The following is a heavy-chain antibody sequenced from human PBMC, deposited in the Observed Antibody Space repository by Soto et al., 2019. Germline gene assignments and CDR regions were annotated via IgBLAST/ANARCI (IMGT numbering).Heavy chain of an antibody. V-gene: IGHV4-61*08. CDR1: GGSISSGGYY. CDR3: ARHRRAYDIFGTNDAFDI. CDR2: IYYSGST. Sequence: PSETLSLTCTVPGGSISSGGYYWSWIRQHPGKGLEWIGYIYYSGSTNYNPSLKSRVTISVDTSKNQFSLKLSSVTAADTAVYYCARHRRAYDIFGTNDAFDIWGQGTMVTVSS. J-gene: IGHJ3*02. D-gene: IGHD3-9*01.